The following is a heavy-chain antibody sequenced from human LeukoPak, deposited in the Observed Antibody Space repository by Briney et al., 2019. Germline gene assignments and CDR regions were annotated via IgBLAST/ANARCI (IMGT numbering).Heavy chain of an antibody. CDR1: GFTFDDYT. J-gene: IGHJ4*02. V-gene: IGHV3-43*01. Sequence: GGSLRLSCAASGFTFDDYTMHWVRQAPGKGLEWVSLISCDGGSTYYADSVKGRFTISRDNSKNSLYLQMNSLRTEDTALYYCAKVSSSWYRSDPNEYFDYWGQGTLVTVSS. CDR2: ISCDGGST. CDR3: AKVSSSWYRSDPNEYFDY. D-gene: IGHD6-13*01.